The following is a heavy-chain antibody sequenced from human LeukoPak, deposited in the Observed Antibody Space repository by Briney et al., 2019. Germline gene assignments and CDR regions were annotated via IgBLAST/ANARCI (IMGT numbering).Heavy chain of an antibody. CDR3: ARQVEQSGYFDY. CDR1: GYSFINYW. J-gene: IGHJ4*02. D-gene: IGHD1-26*01. CDR2: IYPADSDT. Sequence: GESLKISCQVSGYSFINYWIGWVRRMPGKGLESMGIIYPADSDTTYSPSFQGHVTISADKSISTAYLQWSSLKASDTAMYYCARQVEQSGYFDYWGQGTLVTVSS. V-gene: IGHV5-51*01.